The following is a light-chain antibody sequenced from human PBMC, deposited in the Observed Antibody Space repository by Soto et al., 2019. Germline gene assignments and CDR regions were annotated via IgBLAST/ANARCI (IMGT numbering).Light chain of an antibody. J-gene: IGKJ4*01. Sequence: EIVLKQPPSTLSLPQGERATLSCMASQSIRNYLAWYQQKPGQPPRLLIYDASNRATGIPARFSGSGSGTEFSLTISSLQSEDFAVYCCQQYGDWPGALGGGTKVDTK. CDR3: QQYGDWPGA. V-gene: IGKV3-11*01. CDR2: DAS. CDR1: QSIRNY.